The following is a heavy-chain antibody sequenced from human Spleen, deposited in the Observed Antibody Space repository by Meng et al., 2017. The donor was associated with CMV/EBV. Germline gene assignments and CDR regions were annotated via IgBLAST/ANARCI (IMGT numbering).Heavy chain of an antibody. CDR1: GFTFSSYG. D-gene: IGHD6-13*01. V-gene: IGHV3-30*02. J-gene: IGHJ3*02. CDR3: ARGYSSSVDDAFDI. CDR2: IRYDGSNK. Sequence: GGSLRLSCAASGFTFSSYGMHWVRQAPGKGLEWVAFIRYDGSNKYYADSVKGRFTISRDNAKNSLYLQMNSLRAEDTAVYYCARGYSSSVDDAFDIWGQGTMVTVSS.